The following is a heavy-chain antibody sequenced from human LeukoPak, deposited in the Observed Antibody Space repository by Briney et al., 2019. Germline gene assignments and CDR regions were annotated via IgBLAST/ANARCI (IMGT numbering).Heavy chain of an antibody. CDR1: GVSISSYY. J-gene: IGHJ6*04. CDR3: ARVGGYSSSRYIPV. D-gene: IGHD6-13*01. CDR2: IYYSGST. Sequence: SETLSLTCTVSGVSISSYYWSWIRQPPGKGLEWIGYIYYSGSTNYNPSLKSRVTISVDTSKNQFSLKLSSVTAADTAVYYCARVGGYSSSRYIPVWGKGTTVTISS. V-gene: IGHV4-59*01.